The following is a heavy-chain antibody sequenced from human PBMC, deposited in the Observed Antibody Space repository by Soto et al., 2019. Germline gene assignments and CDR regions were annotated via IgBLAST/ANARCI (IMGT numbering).Heavy chain of an antibody. CDR3: SRDHAGSGWFRYDY. J-gene: IGHJ4*02. Sequence: ASVKVSCETCAYTFTRYSISWEQQAPAQGLEWMGWISAYNGDTNYAQKLQGRVTMTTDASTSTAYMELRSLRSDDTAMYYCSRDHAGSGWFRYDYWGQGTLVTVSS. CDR1: AYTFTRYS. CDR2: ISAYNGDT. V-gene: IGHV1-18*01. D-gene: IGHD6-19*01.